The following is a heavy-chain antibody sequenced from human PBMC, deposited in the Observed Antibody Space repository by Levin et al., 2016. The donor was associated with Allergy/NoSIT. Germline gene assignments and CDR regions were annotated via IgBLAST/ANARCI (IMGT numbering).Heavy chain of an antibody. CDR1: GFSLNTNGMC. CDR2: INWNDDK. J-gene: IGHJ6*02. CDR3: ARILGARFRGLESYAMDY. V-gene: IGHV2-70*11. Sequence: SGPTLVKPTQTLTLTCTFSGFSLNTNGMCVSWIRQPPGKALEWLARINWNDDKYYNTSLKTRLTISKDTSKNQVVLTVTNMGPVDTGTYYCARILGARFRGLESYAMDYWGQGTTVTVSS. D-gene: IGHD3-10*01.